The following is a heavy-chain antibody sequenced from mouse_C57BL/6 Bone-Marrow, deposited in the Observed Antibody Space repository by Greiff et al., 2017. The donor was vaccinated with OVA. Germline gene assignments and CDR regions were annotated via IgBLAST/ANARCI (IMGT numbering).Heavy chain of an antibody. Sequence: EVKLVESGGDLVKPGGSLKLSCAASGFTFSSYGMSWVRQTPDKRLEWVATISSGGSYTYYPDSVKGRFTISRDNAKNTLYLQMSSLKSEDTAMYYCARCSNYGYFDVWGTGTTVTVSS. CDR2: ISSGGSYT. CDR1: GFTFSSYG. CDR3: ARCSNYGYFDV. V-gene: IGHV5-6*02. D-gene: IGHD1-1*01. J-gene: IGHJ1*03.